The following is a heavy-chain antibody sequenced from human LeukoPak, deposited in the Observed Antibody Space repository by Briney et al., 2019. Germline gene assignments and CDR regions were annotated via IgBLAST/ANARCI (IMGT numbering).Heavy chain of an antibody. J-gene: IGHJ3*02. Sequence: SETLSLTCTVSGGSISSYYWSWIRQPPGKGLEWIGYIHYSGSTYYNPSLTSRVTISVDTSKNQFSLKLSSVTAADTAVYYCARFTYYYDSSGSKPPYAFDIWGQGTMVTVSS. CDR3: ARFTYYYDSSGSKPPYAFDI. V-gene: IGHV4-59*01. D-gene: IGHD3-22*01. CDR2: IHYSGST. CDR1: GGSISSYY.